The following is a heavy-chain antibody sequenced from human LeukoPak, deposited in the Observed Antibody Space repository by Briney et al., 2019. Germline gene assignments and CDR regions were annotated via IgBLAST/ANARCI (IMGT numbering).Heavy chain of an antibody. V-gene: IGHV1-2*02. Sequence: ASVKVSCKASGYTFTGYHMHWVRQAPGQGLEWMGWINPNSGGTNYAQKFQGRVTMTRDTSISTAYMELSRLRSDDTAVYYCARVSVGATGGFDPWGQGTLVTVSS. CDR1: GYTFTGYH. CDR2: INPNSGGT. D-gene: IGHD1-26*01. CDR3: ARVSVGATGGFDP. J-gene: IGHJ5*02.